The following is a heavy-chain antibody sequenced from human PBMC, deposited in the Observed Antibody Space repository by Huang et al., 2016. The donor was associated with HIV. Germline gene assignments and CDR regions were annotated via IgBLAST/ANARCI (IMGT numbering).Heavy chain of an antibody. Sequence: QLQLQESGPGLVKPSETLSLTCSVSGGSISSSSYYWGWIRQPPGKGLEWIGSLYYSVSTFYNPSLKSRVTISVDTSKNHFSLRLSSVTAADTSVYYCARHMDCSSSSCLAGGHERGPFDMWGQGTMVTVSS. J-gene: IGHJ3*02. D-gene: IGHD2-2*01. CDR1: GGSISSSSYY. CDR3: ARHMDCSSSSCLAGGHERGPFDM. CDR2: LYYSVST. V-gene: IGHV4-39*01.